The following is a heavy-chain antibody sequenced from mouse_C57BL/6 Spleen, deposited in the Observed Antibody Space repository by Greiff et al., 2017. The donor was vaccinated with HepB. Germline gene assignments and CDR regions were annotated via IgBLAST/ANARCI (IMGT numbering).Heavy chain of an antibody. J-gene: IGHJ4*01. Sequence: EVQLQQSGAELVRPGASVKLSCTASGFNIKDDYMHWVKQRPEQGLEWIGWIDPENGDTEYASKFQGKATITADTSSNTAYLQLSSLTSEDTAVYYCTTPQMDYWGQGTSVTVSS. CDR2: IDPENGDT. CDR3: TTPQMDY. V-gene: IGHV14-4*01. CDR1: GFNIKDDY.